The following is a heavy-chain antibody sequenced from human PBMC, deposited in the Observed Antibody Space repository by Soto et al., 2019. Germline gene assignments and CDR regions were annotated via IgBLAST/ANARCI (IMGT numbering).Heavy chain of an antibody. CDR1: GFTFIIYA. CDR2: ISYDGSNK. V-gene: IGHV3-30-3*01. J-gene: IGHJ3*02. Sequence: PGGSLRLSCAASGFTFIIYAIHWVRQAPGKGLEWVAVISYDGSNKYYADSVKGRFTISRDNSKNTLYLQMNSLRAEDTAVYYCARGSTMIVPVAFDIWGQGTMVTGSS. D-gene: IGHD3-22*01. CDR3: ARGSTMIVPVAFDI.